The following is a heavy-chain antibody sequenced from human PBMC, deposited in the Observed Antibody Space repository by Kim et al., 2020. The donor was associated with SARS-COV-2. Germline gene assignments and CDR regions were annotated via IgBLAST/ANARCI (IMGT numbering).Heavy chain of an antibody. CDR3: AKETELNSGYDLYYFDY. V-gene: IGHV3-33*06. J-gene: IGHJ4*02. D-gene: IGHD5-12*01. Sequence: VKGRFTISRDNSKNTLYLQMNSLRAEDTAVYYCAKETELNSGYDLYYFDYWGQGTLVTVSS.